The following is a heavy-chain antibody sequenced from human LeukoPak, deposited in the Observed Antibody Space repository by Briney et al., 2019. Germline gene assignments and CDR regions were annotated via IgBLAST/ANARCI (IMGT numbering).Heavy chain of an antibody. J-gene: IGHJ4*02. V-gene: IGHV4-39*01. CDR2: IYYSGST. CDR1: GGSISSSSYY. Sequence: SETLSLTCTVSGGSISSSSYYWGWIRQPPGKGLEWIGSIYYSGSTYYNPSLKSRVTISVDTSENQFSLKLSSVTAADTAVYYCATQFYTITIFGVVTLYYFDYWGQGTLVTVSS. CDR3: ATQFYTITIFGVVTLYYFDY. D-gene: IGHD3-3*01.